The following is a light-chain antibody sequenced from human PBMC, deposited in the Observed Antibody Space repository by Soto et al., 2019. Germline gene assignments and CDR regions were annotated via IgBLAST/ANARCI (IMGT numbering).Light chain of an antibody. V-gene: IGKV1-5*01. Sequence: DIQMTQSPSTLPASVGDRVTITCRASQSISNYLAWYQQKPGKAPQLLIYDASTLKSGVPSRFSGSGSGTEFALTIGGLQPDDFATYYCQQYDGDFLTFGQGTKVDIK. CDR3: QQYDGDFLT. CDR1: QSISNY. CDR2: DAS. J-gene: IGKJ1*01.